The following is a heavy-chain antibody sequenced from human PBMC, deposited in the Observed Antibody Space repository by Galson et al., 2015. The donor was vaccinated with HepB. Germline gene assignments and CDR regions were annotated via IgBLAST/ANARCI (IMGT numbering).Heavy chain of an antibody. CDR2: INAFNGNT. CDR3: ARERRLKQQLVPLPFDY. V-gene: IGHV1-18*04. Sequence: SVKVSCKASGYTFTSYGISWVRQAPGQGLEWMGWINAFNGNTNYAQKLQGRVTMTTDTATSTAYMELRSLRSDDTAVYYCARERRLKQQLVPLPFDYWGQGTLVTVSS. CDR1: GYTFTSYG. D-gene: IGHD6-13*01. J-gene: IGHJ4*02.